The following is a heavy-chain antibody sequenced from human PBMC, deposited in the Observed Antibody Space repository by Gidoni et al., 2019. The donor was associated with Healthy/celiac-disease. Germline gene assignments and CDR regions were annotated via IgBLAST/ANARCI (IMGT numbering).Heavy chain of an antibody. J-gene: IGHJ4*02. CDR3: AQIENSKPY. CDR2: ISSSSSYI. V-gene: IGHV3-21*01. CDR1: GFTFSSYS. Sequence: EVQLVESGGGLVKPGGSLRLSGAASGFTFSSYSMNWVRQAPGKGLEWVSSISSSSSYIYYADSVKGRFTISRDNAKNSLYLQMNSLRAEDTAVYYCAQIENSKPYWGQGTLVTVSS. D-gene: IGHD3-22*01.